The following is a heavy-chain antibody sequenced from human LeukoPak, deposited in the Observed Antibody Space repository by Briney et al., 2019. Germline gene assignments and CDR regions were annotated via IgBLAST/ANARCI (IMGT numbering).Heavy chain of an antibody. J-gene: IGHJ4*02. CDR1: GFSVGNAW. CDR3: ARSFAY. V-gene: IGHV3-11*04. CDR2: VSSTGSTI. Sequence: GGSLRLSCAASGFSVGNAWMSWVRQAPGKGLEWVSYVSSTGSTIYYADSVKGRFTISRDNAKNSLYLQMNSLRAEDTAVYYCARSFAYWGQGTLVTVSS.